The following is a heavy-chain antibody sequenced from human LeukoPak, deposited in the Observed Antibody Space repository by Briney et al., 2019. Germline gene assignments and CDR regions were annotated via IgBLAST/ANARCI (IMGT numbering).Heavy chain of an antibody. J-gene: IGHJ4*02. D-gene: IGHD6-19*01. CDR2: IRFDEGDK. CDR1: GFTFSSYG. CDR3: VKDYRSGSYMGHFDY. V-gene: IGHV3-30*02. Sequence: GGSLRLSCAASGFTFSSYGMHWVRQAPGKGLEWVAFIRFDEGDKYYADSVKGRFTISRDNSKNTLYLQMNSLRAEDSAVYYCVKDYRSGSYMGHFDYWGQGTLVTVSS.